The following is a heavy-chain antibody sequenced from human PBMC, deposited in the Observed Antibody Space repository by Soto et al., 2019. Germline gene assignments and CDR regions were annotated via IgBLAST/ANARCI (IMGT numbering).Heavy chain of an antibody. CDR2: ISGSGDST. J-gene: IGHJ4*02. D-gene: IGHD2-15*01. CDR1: GFTFSSYA. CDR3: AKDRRAYCSGGSCCTLAY. V-gene: IGHV3-23*01. Sequence: PGGSLRLPCAASGFTFSSYAMIWVRQAPGKGLEWVSGISGSGDSTYFADSVKGRFTISRDNSKNTLYLQMNSLRAEDTALYYCAKDRRAYCSGGSCCTLAYWGQGTLVTVSS.